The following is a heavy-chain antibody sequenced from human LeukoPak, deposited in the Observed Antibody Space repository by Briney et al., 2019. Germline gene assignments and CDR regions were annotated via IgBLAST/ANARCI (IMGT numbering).Heavy chain of an antibody. D-gene: IGHD3-10*01. CDR3: ARVRSGDYFDY. CDR2: IYYSGST. Sequence: SETLSLTCTVSGYSISSGYYWGWIRQPPGKGLEWIGSIYYSGSTYYNPSLKSRVTISVDTSKNQFSLKLSSVTAVDTAVYYCARVRSGDYFDYWGQGTLVTVSS. J-gene: IGHJ4*02. CDR1: GYSISSGYY. V-gene: IGHV4-38-2*02.